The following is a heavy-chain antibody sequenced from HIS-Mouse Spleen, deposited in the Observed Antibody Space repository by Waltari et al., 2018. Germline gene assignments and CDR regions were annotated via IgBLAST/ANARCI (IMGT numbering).Heavy chain of an antibody. J-gene: IGHJ3*02. CDR1: GYTVTGYY. Sequence: QVQLVQSGAEVKKPGASVKVSCKASGYTVTGYYMHWVRQAPGQGLEWMGWINPNRGGTNYAQKFQGRVTMTRDTSISTAYMELSRLRSDDTAVYYCARVGLGIAFDIWGQGTMVTVSS. CDR2: INPNRGGT. V-gene: IGHV1-2*02. CDR3: ARVGLGIAFDI. D-gene: IGHD7-27*01.